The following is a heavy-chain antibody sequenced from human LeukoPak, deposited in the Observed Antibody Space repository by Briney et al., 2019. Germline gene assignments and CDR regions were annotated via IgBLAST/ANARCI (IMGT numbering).Heavy chain of an antibody. Sequence: PGGSLLLSCAASGFTFSSYEMNWVRQAPGKGLECVSYISNTGRSIYYADSVKGRFNISRDNPKNSLYLQMNSLRAEDTAVYYCAGTNYYGSGSAEYFQHWGQGTLVTVSS. CDR2: ISNTGRSI. CDR1: GFTFSSYE. CDR3: AGTNYYGSGSAEYFQH. V-gene: IGHV3-48*03. D-gene: IGHD3-10*01. J-gene: IGHJ1*01.